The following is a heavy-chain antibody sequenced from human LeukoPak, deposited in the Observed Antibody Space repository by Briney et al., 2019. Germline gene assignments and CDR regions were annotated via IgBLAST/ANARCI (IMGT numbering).Heavy chain of an antibody. Sequence: SETLSLTYPDSGGCISSNYWSWVRQPAGRGLEWIGRFYISGSTKYNPSLKSRVTMSIDTSKNQFSLKLTSVTAADTAVYYCARDARLHYYFDYWGQGTLVTVSS. J-gene: IGHJ4*02. CDR2: FYISGST. CDR1: GGCISSNY. CDR3: ARDARLHYYFDY. V-gene: IGHV4-4*07. D-gene: IGHD4-11*01.